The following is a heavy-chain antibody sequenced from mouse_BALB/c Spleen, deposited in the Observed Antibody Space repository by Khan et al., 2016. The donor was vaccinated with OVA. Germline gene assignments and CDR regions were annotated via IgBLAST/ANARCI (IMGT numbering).Heavy chain of an antibody. J-gene: IGHJ2*01. CDR2: IHPSSGYT. V-gene: IGHV1-4*01. CDR3: ARKSTRASY. CDR1: GYTFTSYT. Sequence: VQLQQSGAELVKPGASVKMSCKASGYTFTSYTMHWVKQRPGQGLEWIGYIHPSSGYTKYNQKFKDKATLTADKSSSTAYMQLSSLTSKDSAVYYCARKSTRASYWGQGTTLTVSS. D-gene: IGHD3-1*01.